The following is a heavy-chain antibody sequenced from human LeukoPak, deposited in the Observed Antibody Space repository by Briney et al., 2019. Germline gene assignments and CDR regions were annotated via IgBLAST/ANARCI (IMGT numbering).Heavy chain of an antibody. CDR1: GFTVSSNY. D-gene: IGHD3-22*01. J-gene: IGHJ4*02. Sequence: GGSLRLSCAASGFTVSSNYMSWVRQAPGKGLEWVSVIYSGGSTYYADSVKGRFTISRDNSKNTLYLQMNSLRAEDTAVYYCARDRDDSSGYGLGYWGRGTLVTVSS. V-gene: IGHV3-66*01. CDR2: IYSGGST. CDR3: ARDRDDSSGYGLGY.